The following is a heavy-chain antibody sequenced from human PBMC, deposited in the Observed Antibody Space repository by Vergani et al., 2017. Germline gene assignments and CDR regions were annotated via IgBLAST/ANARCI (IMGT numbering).Heavy chain of an antibody. Sequence: EVQLVESGGGLVQPGRSLRLSCAASGFTFDDYAMHWVRPAPGKGLEWVSGIRWNSGSIGYADSVKGRFTISRDNAKNSLSLQMNSLRAEDTALYYCAKGQYQLLVWGQGTLVTGSS. V-gene: IGHV3-9*01. CDR2: IRWNSGSI. D-gene: IGHD2-2*01. CDR1: GFTFDDYA. CDR3: AKGQYQLLV. J-gene: IGHJ4*02.